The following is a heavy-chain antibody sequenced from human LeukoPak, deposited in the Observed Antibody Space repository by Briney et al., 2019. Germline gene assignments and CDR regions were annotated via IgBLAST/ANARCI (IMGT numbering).Heavy chain of an antibody. CDR2: INPGGSSI. J-gene: IGHJ4*02. CDR1: GFTFSSYW. Sequence: PGRSLRLSCAASGFTFSSYWMHWVRQVPGKGLVWVARINPGGSSITYADSVKGRFTISRDNAKNTLYLQMDSLRAGDTGVYYCARSNQADDYWGQGTLVTVSS. D-gene: IGHD1-14*01. V-gene: IGHV3-74*01. CDR3: ARSNQADDY.